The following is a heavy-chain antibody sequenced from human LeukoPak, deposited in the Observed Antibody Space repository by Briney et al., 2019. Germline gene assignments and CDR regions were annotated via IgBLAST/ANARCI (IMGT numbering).Heavy chain of an antibody. V-gene: IGHV4-59*01. J-gene: IGHJ5*02. CDR1: GGSISSYY. D-gene: IGHD4-23*01. Sequence: SETLSLTCTVSGGSISSYYWSWIRQPPGKGLEWIGYIHYSGSTNNNPSLKSRVTISLDTSKNQFSLKLSSVTAAATAVYYCARETVGSTGAFDPWGQGTLVTVSS. CDR3: ARETVGSTGAFDP. CDR2: IHYSGST.